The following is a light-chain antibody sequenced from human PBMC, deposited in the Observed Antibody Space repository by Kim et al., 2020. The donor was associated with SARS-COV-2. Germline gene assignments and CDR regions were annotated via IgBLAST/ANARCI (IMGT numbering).Light chain of an antibody. CDR3: QQYGSSPCT. CDR1: QSVSSSY. J-gene: IGKJ2*02. V-gene: IGKV3-20*01. Sequence: EIVLTQSPGTLSLSPGERATLSCRASQSVSSSYLAWYQQKPGQAPRLLIYGAASRATGIPDRYSGSGSGTDFTHTISRLGPEDFAVYYCQQYGSSPCTFGQGNKLEI. CDR2: GAA.